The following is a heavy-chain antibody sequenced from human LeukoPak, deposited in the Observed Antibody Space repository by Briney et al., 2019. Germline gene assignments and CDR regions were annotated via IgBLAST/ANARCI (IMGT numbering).Heavy chain of an antibody. D-gene: IGHD6-6*01. Sequence: SETLSLTCTVSGGSISSYYWSWIRQPPGKGLEWIGYIYYSGSTNYNPSLKSRVTISVDTSKNQFSLKLSSVTAADTAVYYCARASIAARRYFDYWGQGTLLTVSS. CDR2: IYYSGST. CDR3: ARASIAARRYFDY. J-gene: IGHJ4*02. CDR1: GGSISSYY. V-gene: IGHV4-59*01.